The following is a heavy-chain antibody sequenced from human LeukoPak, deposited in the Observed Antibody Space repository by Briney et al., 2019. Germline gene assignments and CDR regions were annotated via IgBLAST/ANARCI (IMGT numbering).Heavy chain of an antibody. CDR3: ARDGYNYSRPHDF. V-gene: IGHV3-48*04. J-gene: IGHJ4*02. CDR1: GFTFSSYS. CDR2: ISSSGSTI. D-gene: IGHD5-18*01. Sequence: GGSLRLSCAASGFTFSSYSMNWVRQAPGKGLEWLLYISSSGSTIYYADSVKGRFTISRDNAKNSLYLQVNSLRAEDTAVYYCARDGYNYSRPHDFWGQGTLVTVSS.